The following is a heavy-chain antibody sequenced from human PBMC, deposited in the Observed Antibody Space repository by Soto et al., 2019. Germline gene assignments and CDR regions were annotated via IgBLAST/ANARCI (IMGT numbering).Heavy chain of an antibody. D-gene: IGHD6-19*01. J-gene: IGHJ4*02. V-gene: IGHV3-48*02. Sequence: GGSLRLSCVGSGFMFDSFAMNWVRQAPGKGLEWVAYINGGSDSIYYAESVKGRFTISRDNARNSLSLQMNSLSDEDTAVYYCAKSGDSAGWGIDFWGQGTLVTVSS. CDR1: GFMFDSFA. CDR3: AKSGDSAGWGIDF. CDR2: INGGSDSI.